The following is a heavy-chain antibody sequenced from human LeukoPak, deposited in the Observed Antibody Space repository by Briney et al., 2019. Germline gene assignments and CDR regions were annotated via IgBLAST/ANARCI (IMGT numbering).Heavy chain of an antibody. D-gene: IGHD3-22*01. V-gene: IGHV3-23*01. J-gene: IGHJ4*02. Sequence: PGGSLRLSCAASGFTFSSYAMSWVRQAPGKGLEWVSAISGSGGSTYYGDSVKGRFTISRDNSKNTLYLQMNSLRAEDTAVYYCVKDQGFYYDSSVYYWGPGTLVTVSS. CDR3: VKDQGFYYDSSVYY. CDR1: GFTFSSYA. CDR2: ISGSGGST.